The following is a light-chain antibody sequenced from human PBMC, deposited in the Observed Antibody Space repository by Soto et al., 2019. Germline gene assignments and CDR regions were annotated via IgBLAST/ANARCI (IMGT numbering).Light chain of an antibody. CDR3: QQRSNWPT. Sequence: IVLKISAVTLSLYPGERATLSCRASQSVSSYLAWYQQKPGQAPRLLIYDASNRATGIPARFSGSGSGTDFTLTISSLEPEDFAVYYCQQRSNWPTFGQGTKV. CDR2: DAS. V-gene: IGKV3-11*01. J-gene: IGKJ1*01. CDR1: QSVSSY.